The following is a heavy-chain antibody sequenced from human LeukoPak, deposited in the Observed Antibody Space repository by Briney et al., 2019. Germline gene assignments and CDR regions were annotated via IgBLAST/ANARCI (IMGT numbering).Heavy chain of an antibody. CDR2: IYYSGST. CDR3: ARDSTSSWLEYYYGMDV. CDR1: GGSISSGDYY. Sequence: PSETLSLTCTVSGGSISSGDYYWSWIRQPPGKGLEWIGYIYYSGSTYYNPSLKSRVTISVDTSKNQFSLKLSSVTAADTAVYYCARDSTSSWLEYYYGMDVWGQGPRSPSP. J-gene: IGHJ6*02. D-gene: IGHD6-13*01. V-gene: IGHV4-30-4*01.